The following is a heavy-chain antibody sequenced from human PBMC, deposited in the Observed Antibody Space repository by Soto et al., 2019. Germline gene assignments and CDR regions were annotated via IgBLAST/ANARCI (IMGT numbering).Heavy chain of an antibody. CDR1: GFTFSSYA. Sequence: GGSLRLSCAASGFTFSSYAMSWVRQAPGKGLEWVSAISGSGGSTYYADSVKGRFTISRDNSKNTLYLQMNSLRAEDTAVYYCAKDFFGYCRGSRTSCYASFGGFEIWGQGTMVNVSS. D-gene: IGHD2-2*01. CDR2: ISGSGGST. J-gene: IGHJ3*02. V-gene: IGHV3-23*01. CDR3: AKDFFGYCRGSRTSCYASFGGFEI.